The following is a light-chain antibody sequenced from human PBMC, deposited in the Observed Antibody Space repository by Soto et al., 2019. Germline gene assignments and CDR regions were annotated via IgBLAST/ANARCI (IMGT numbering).Light chain of an antibody. V-gene: IGKV3-15*01. J-gene: IGKJ1*01. CDR2: GAT. CDR3: QQYNSWPWT. Sequence: IVMTQSPATLSVSPGERAALSCRASQGVSNNLAWYQQKPGQAPRLLIFGATSRATGIPARFSGIGSGTEFSLTISSLQSEDFAVYYCQQYNSWPWTFGQGTKVEVK. CDR1: QGVSNN.